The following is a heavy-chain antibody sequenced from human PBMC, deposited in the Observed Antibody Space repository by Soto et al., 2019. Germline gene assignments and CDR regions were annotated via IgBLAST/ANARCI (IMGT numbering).Heavy chain of an antibody. V-gene: IGHV3-74*01. D-gene: IGHD5-18*01. Sequence: GESLKISCAASGFTFSSYWMHWVRQAPGKGLVWVSRINSDGSSTSYADSVKGRFTISRDNAKNTLYLQMNSLRAEDTAVYYCASPLRYSYGYWPMDYWGQGTLVTVSS. CDR1: GFTFSSYW. J-gene: IGHJ4*02. CDR2: INSDGSST. CDR3: ASPLRYSYGYWPMDY.